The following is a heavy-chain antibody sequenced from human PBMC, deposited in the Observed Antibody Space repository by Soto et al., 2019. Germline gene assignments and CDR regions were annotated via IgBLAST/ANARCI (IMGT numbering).Heavy chain of an antibody. D-gene: IGHD6-19*01. CDR2: IRSFDYRT. V-gene: IGHV3-23*01. J-gene: IGHJ4*02. CDR3: AKDVESGWYEAFDY. CDR1: GFAFSQYG. Sequence: SGGSLRLSCTASGFAFSQYGMSWVRQAPGKGLEWVSSIRSFDYRTNYADSVKGRFTISRDNSKSTLSLQMNNLRAEDTAVYYCAKDVESGWYEAFDYWAREPWSPSPQ.